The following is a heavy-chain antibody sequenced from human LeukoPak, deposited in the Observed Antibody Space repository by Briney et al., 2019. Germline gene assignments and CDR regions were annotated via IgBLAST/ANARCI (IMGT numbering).Heavy chain of an antibody. J-gene: IGHJ3*02. CDR1: GGTFSSYA. CDR2: IIPILGIA. Sequence: SVKVSCKASGGTFSSYAISWVRQAPGQGLEWMGRIIPILGIANYAQKFQGRVTITADKSTSTAYMELSSLRSEDTAVYYCARPRKDGDRIDAFDIWGQGTMVTVSS. V-gene: IGHV1-69*04. CDR3: ARPRKDGDRIDAFDI. D-gene: IGHD4-17*01.